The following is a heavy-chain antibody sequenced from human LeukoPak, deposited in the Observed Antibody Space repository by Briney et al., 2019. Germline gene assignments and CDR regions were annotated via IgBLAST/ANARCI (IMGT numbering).Heavy chain of an antibody. J-gene: IGHJ6*03. V-gene: IGHV4-4*02. CDR1: GGSISSSNW. CDR3: ARVDSRYRDYYYYMDV. CDR2: IYHSGST. Sequence: SEALSLTCAVSGGSISSSNWWSWVRQPPGKGLEWIGEIYHSGSTNYNPSLKSRVTISVDTSKNQFSLKLSSVTAADTAVYYCARVDSRYRDYYYYMDVWGKGTTVTVSS. D-gene: IGHD1-26*01.